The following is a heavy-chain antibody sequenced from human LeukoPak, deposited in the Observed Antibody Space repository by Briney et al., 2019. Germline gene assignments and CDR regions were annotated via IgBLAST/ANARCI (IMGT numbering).Heavy chain of an antibody. Sequence: GGSLRLSCAASGFTFSSYAMSWVRQAPGKGLEWVSAISGSGGSTYYADSVKGRFTISRDNAKNSLYLQMNSLRDEDTAVYYCARDLCSSTICYTNYYYYGMDVWGQGTTVTVSS. V-gene: IGHV3-23*01. CDR1: GFTFSSYA. CDR3: ARDLCSSTICYTNYYYYGMDV. D-gene: IGHD2-2*02. J-gene: IGHJ6*02. CDR2: ISGSGGST.